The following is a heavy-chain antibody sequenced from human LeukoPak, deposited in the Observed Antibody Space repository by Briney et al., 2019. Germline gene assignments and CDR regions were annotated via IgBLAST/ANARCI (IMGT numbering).Heavy chain of an antibody. Sequence: GGPLRLSCAASGFTFSSYSMNWVRQAPGKGLEWVSSISSSSSYIYYADSVKGRFTISRDNAKNSLYLQMNSLRAEDTAVYYCARDRGIGSSSWYPLDYWGQGTLVTVSS. D-gene: IGHD6-13*01. CDR1: GFTFSSYS. V-gene: IGHV3-21*01. CDR3: ARDRGIGSSSWYPLDY. CDR2: ISSSSSYI. J-gene: IGHJ4*02.